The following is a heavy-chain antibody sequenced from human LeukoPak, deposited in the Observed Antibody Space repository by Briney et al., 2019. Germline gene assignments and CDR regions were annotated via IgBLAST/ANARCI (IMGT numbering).Heavy chain of an antibody. CDR1: GGSISSDIYC. V-gene: IGHV4-39*01. J-gene: IGHJ5*02. D-gene: IGHD5/OR15-5a*01. CDR3: ARHRSVFAWFDP. Sequence: NPSETLSLTCTVSGGSISSDIYCWGWIRQPPGKGLEWIGSIYSSGITHYNPSLRSGVTISVDTSKNQFSLELSSVTAADTAVYYCARHRSVFAWFDPWGQGTLVTVSS. CDR2: IYSSGIT.